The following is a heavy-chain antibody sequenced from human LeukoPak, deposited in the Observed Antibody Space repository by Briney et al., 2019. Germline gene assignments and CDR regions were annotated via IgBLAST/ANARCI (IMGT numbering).Heavy chain of an antibody. CDR1: GGSISSYS. CDR3: ARHEGKLWFGETAMNY. D-gene: IGHD3-10*01. V-gene: IGHV4-59*08. J-gene: IGHJ4*02. Sequence: SETLSLTCTVSGGSISSYSWSWVRQPPRKGLEWIAYMSYSGTTNYNPSLKSRVTISVDTSKKQFSLKLSSVTAADTAVYYCARHEGKLWFGETAMNYWGQGTLVTVSS. CDR2: MSYSGTT.